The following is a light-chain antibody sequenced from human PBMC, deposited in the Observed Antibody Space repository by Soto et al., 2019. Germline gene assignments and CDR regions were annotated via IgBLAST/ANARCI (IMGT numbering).Light chain of an antibody. Sequence: EIVMTQSPATLSVSPGERATLSCRTSQSVSRNLAWYQQKPGQAPKQLIYGASTRATGIPARFSGSGSGTEFTLTISSLQSEDFAVYYCQHYNNWPPWTFGQGTKVEI. J-gene: IGKJ1*01. CDR3: QHYNNWPPWT. V-gene: IGKV3-15*01. CDR1: QSVSRN. CDR2: GAS.